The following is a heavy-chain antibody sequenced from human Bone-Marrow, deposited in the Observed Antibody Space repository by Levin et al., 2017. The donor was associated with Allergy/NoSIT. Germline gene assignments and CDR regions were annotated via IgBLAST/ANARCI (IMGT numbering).Heavy chain of an antibody. V-gene: IGHV3-7*01. CDR2: IKHDGGQK. J-gene: IGHJ4*02. D-gene: IGHD2-21*02. CDR3: ARGRTEWGELLTSIPNYFDY. CDR1: GFTFSSYW. Sequence: PGGSLRLSCAASGFTFSSYWMTWVRQAPGKGLEWVANIKHDGGQKDYVDSVKGRFTISRDNAKNSLYLQMNSLRAEDTAVYYCARGRTEWGELLTSIPNYFDYWGQGSQVTVSS.